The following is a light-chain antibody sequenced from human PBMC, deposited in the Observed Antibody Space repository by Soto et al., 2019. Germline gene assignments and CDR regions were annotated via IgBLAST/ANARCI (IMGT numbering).Light chain of an antibody. CDR3: QHYNGYSWT. CDR1: QSMGEW. J-gene: IGKJ1*01. V-gene: IGKV1-5*01. Sequence: DIQLTQSPSILAASVRDRVTITCRASQSMGEWMAWYQQKPGKAPKLLIYDVSILESGVPARFRGSGSGTEFTLIISSLQPEDFATYFCQHYNGYSWTFGQGTEIEVK. CDR2: DVS.